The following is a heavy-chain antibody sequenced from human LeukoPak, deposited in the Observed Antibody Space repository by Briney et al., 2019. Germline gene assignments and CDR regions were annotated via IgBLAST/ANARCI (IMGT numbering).Heavy chain of an antibody. CDR3: ARDDSSGPQVY. Sequence: ASAKVSCKASGYTFSSYYMHWVRQAPGQGLEWMGIINPSGGSTKYAQKLQGRVTMTRDTSTSTVYMELSSLRSEDTAVYYCARDDSSGPQVYWGQGTLVTVSS. J-gene: IGHJ4*02. V-gene: IGHV1-46*01. CDR1: GYTFSSYY. CDR2: INPSGGST. D-gene: IGHD3-22*01.